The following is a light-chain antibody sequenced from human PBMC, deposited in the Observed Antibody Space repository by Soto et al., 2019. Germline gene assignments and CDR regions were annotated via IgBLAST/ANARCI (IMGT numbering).Light chain of an antibody. J-gene: IGKJ1*01. CDR3: QQFHSFSPT. V-gene: IGKV1-5*03. CDR2: KAS. Sequence: DIQMTQSPSTLSASVGDRVTITCRARQRISSWLAWYQQKPGKAPKLLIYKASSLESGVPSRFSGSGSGTEFTLTLSSLQPDDFATYYCQQFHSFSPTFGQGTKVELK. CDR1: QRISSW.